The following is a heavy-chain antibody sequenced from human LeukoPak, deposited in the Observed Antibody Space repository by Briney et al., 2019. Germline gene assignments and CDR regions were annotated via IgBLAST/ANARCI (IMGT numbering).Heavy chain of an antibody. Sequence: SETLSLTCTVSGGSISSYYWSWIRQPPGKGLEWIGYIYYSGSTNYNPSLKSRVTISVDTSKNQFSLKLGSVTAADTAVYYCARDRSSGWYSDGMDVWGQGTTVTVSS. CDR1: GGSISSYY. CDR2: IYYSGST. CDR3: ARDRSSGWYSDGMDV. J-gene: IGHJ6*02. V-gene: IGHV4-59*01. D-gene: IGHD6-19*01.